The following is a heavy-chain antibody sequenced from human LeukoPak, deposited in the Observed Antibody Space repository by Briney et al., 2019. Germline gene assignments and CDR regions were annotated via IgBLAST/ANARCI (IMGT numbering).Heavy chain of an antibody. Sequence: GASVKVSCNPSGYTFTLYYIHWVRQAPGQGLEWRGIINPNGGSTSYEQKFQGRVTMTRDMYTSTVYMELSSLRSEDTAVYYCARGGHDYGDYRIYFDYWGQGTLVTVSS. CDR3: ARGGHDYGDYRIYFDY. D-gene: IGHD4-17*01. J-gene: IGHJ4*02. CDR1: GYTFTLYY. V-gene: IGHV1-46*01. CDR2: INPNGGST.